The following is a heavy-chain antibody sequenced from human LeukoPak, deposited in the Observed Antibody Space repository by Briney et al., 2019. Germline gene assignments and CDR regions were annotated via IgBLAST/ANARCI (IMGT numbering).Heavy chain of an antibody. CDR2: FDPEDGET. Sequence: ASVKVSCKVSGYTLTELSMHWVRQAPGKGLEWMGGFDPEDGETIYAQKFQGRVTMTEDTSTDTAYMELSSLRSEDTAVYYCATVSDIVVVPAASNWFDPWGQGTLVTVSS. CDR1: GYTLTELS. D-gene: IGHD2-2*01. V-gene: IGHV1-24*01. CDR3: ATVSDIVVVPAASNWFDP. J-gene: IGHJ5*02.